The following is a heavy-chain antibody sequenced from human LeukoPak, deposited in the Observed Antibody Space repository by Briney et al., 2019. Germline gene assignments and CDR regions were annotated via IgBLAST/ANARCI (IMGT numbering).Heavy chain of an antibody. CDR2: TSSSDAGT. Sequence: GGSLRLSCAAFGFPLSSYAMSWVRQAPGKGLEWVSATSSSDAGTYHADSVKGRFTISRDNSKNTLFLQMNSLRAEDTAVYYCAKQGVREWLADFDYWGQGTLVTVSS. CDR1: GFPLSSYA. V-gene: IGHV3-23*01. D-gene: IGHD6-19*01. J-gene: IGHJ4*02. CDR3: AKQGVREWLADFDY.